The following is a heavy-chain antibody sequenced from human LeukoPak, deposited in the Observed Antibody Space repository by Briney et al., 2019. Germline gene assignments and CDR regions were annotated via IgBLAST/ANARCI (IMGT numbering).Heavy chain of an antibody. CDR2: INPNSGGT. Sequence: ASVKVSCKAYGYTFTGYFIHWVRQAPGQGLEWMGWINPNSGGTNYAQKFQGRVTMTRDTSITTVYMELNRLRSDDTAVYFCARGPHDYGDYWGQGTLVTVSS. J-gene: IGHJ4*02. CDR1: GYTFTGYF. CDR3: ARGPHDYGDY. V-gene: IGHV1-2*02.